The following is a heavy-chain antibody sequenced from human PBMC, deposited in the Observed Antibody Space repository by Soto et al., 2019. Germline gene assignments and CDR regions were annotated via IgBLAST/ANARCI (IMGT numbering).Heavy chain of an antibody. CDR1: AYSFSDKG. Sequence: QVQLVQSGAEVKRPGASVKISCEASAYSFSDKGVHWVRQAPGQSLEWMGWTNVRNGNPKYLQKFQGRVTINTDTSATIAYMELSSLRFEDTAVYYCGAGPFLDYWGQGTLVTVSS. CDR3: GAGPFLDY. CDR2: TNVRNGNP. J-gene: IGHJ4*02. V-gene: IGHV1-3*01.